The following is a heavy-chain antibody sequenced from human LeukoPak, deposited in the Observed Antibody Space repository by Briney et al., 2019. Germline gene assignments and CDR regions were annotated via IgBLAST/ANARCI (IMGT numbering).Heavy chain of an antibody. J-gene: IGHJ3*02. Sequence: ASVKVSCKASGYTFTSYYMHWVRQAPGQGLEWMGIINPSGGSTSYAQKFQGRVTMTRDTSTSTVYMELSSLRSEDTAVYYCAMTAGSGSFLGASDIWGQGTMVTVSS. CDR3: AMTAGSGSFLGASDI. V-gene: IGHV1-46*01. D-gene: IGHD3-10*01. CDR1: GYTFTSYY. CDR2: INPSGGST.